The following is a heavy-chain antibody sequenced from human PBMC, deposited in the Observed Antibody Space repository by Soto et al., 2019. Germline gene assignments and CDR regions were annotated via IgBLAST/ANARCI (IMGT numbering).Heavy chain of an antibody. CDR1: GFTFSSYG. CDR2: ISGSGGST. J-gene: IGHJ4*02. V-gene: IGHV3-23*01. Sequence: GGSLRLSCAASGFTFSSYGMSWVRQAPGKGLEWVSGISGSGGSTYYSDSVRGRFTISRDNSKNTPYLEMNSLRAEDTAVYYCAQESGIVGAEGNFYYDRWAQGTLVTVSS. CDR3: AQESGIVGAEGNFYYDR. D-gene: IGHD1-26*01.